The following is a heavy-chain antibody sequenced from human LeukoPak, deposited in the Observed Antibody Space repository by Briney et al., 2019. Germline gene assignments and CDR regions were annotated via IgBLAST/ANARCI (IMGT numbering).Heavy chain of an antibody. CDR1: GFTFSIHG. V-gene: IGHV3-48*01. J-gene: IGHJ4*02. CDR2: IINSGGTI. CDR3: ARDISGWLDY. D-gene: IGHD6-19*01. Sequence: QPGGSLRLSCAASGFTFSIHGMNWVRQTPGKGLEWVSYIINSGGTIYYADSVQGRFTISRDNAKNSLYLQMNRLRAEDTAVYYCARDISGWLDYWGQGTLVTVSS.